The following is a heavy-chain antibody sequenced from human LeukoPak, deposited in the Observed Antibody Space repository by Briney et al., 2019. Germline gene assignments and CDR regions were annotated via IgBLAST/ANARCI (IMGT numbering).Heavy chain of an antibody. D-gene: IGHD3-22*01. CDR1: GFTFDDYA. Sequence: PGGSLRLSCAASGFTFDDYAMHWVRQAPGKGLEWVSGTSWNSGSIGYADSVKGRFTISRDNAKNSLYLQMNSLRAEDTASYYCAKSGAYDSSGYYDYWGQGTLVTVSS. CDR3: AKSGAYDSSGYYDY. CDR2: TSWNSGSI. V-gene: IGHV3-9*01. J-gene: IGHJ4*02.